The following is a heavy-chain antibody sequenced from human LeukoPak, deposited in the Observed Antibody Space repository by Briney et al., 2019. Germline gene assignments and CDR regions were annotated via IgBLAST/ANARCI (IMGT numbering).Heavy chain of an antibody. D-gene: IGHD3-16*01. CDR1: GFTVSSNY. CDR3: ARDHGGVFDP. J-gene: IGHJ5*02. V-gene: IGHV3-53*04. CDR2: IYSGGST. Sequence: SGGSLRLSCAASGFTVSSNYMSWVRQAPGKGLEWVSVIYSGGSTYYADSVKGRFTISRHNSKNTLYLQMNSLRAEDTAVYYCARDHGGVFDPWGQGTLVTVSS.